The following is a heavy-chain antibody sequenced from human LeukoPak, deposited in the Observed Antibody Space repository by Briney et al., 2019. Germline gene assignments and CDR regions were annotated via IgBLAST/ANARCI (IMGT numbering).Heavy chain of an antibody. V-gene: IGHV3-74*01. Sequence: QPGGSLRLSCAASGFTFISYWMHWVRQDPGKGLVWVSRINADGSSTSYADSVKGRFTVSRDNSKDTLFLQMNSLRAEDTAVFYCAKGSRHIYDAFDFWGQGTMVTVSS. D-gene: IGHD2-21*01. J-gene: IGHJ3*01. CDR1: GFTFISYW. CDR2: INADGSST. CDR3: AKGSRHIYDAFDF.